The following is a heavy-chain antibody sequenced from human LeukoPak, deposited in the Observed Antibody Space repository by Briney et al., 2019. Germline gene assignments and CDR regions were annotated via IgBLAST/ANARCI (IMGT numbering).Heavy chain of an antibody. V-gene: IGHV3-23*01. CDR2: ISGSGDST. CDR3: AKRRESGLGSLHYFDS. D-gene: IGHD3-16*01. J-gene: IGHJ4*02. CDR1: GFAFSNYA. Sequence: PGGSLRLSCAASGFAFSNYAMSWVRQTPVKGLEWVSAISGSGDSTYYTDSVKVRFTISRDNSKNTLYLQMNSLRAEDSALYYCAKRRESGLGSLHYFDSWGQGTLVTVSS.